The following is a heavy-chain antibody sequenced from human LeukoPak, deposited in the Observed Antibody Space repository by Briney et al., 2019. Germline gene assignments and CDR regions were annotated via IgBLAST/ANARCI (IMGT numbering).Heavy chain of an antibody. Sequence: PGESLRLSCAASGFTFSDYYMSWVRQAPGKGLEWFSYITSSGSTIYYAASVRGRFTISRDNAKNSLYLQMNSLRAEDTAVYFCARDLQIYCASTSCYPFDYWGQGSLVTVPS. D-gene: IGHD2-2*01. J-gene: IGHJ4*02. CDR3: ARDLQIYCASTSCYPFDY. V-gene: IGHV3-11*04. CDR2: ITSSGSTI. CDR1: GFTFSDYY.